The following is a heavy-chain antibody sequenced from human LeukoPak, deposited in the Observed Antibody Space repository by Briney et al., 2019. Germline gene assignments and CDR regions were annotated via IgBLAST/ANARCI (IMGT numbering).Heavy chain of an antibody. CDR2: ISSSGNYI. D-gene: IGHD2-21*02. Sequence: GGSLRLSCAVSGFTFSSFGMNWVRQAPGKGLEWVSFISSSGNYIYYADSVKGRFTISRDNAKNSLYLQMNSLRAEDTAVYYCASSIVVVTARYNWFDPWGQGTLVTVSS. CDR1: GFTFSSFG. J-gene: IGHJ5*02. V-gene: IGHV3-21*01. CDR3: ASSIVVVTARYNWFDP.